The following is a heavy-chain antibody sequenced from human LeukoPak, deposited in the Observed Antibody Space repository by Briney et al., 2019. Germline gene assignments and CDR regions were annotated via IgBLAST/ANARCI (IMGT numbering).Heavy chain of an antibody. V-gene: IGHV3-23*01. Sequence: GGSLRLSCAASGFTFSSYAMSWVRQAPGKGLEWVSGITGSGGSTYYADSVKGRFTISRDNSKNTLYLQMNSLRADDTAVYYCAKGIAAASFIDYWGQGALVTVSS. CDR2: ITGSGGST. D-gene: IGHD6-13*01. J-gene: IGHJ4*02. CDR1: GFTFSSYA. CDR3: AKGIAAASFIDY.